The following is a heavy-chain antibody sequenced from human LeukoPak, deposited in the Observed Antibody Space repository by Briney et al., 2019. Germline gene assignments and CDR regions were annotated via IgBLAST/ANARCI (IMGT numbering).Heavy chain of an antibody. Sequence: GGSLRLSCAASGFTFTTYSMTWVRQAPGKGLEWISYISTSSSTIYYADSVRGRFTISRDNAKNSLYLQMNSLRAEDTAVYYCARSSYGDFWGQGALVTVSS. V-gene: IGHV3-48*04. CDR2: ISTSSSTI. D-gene: IGHD5-18*01. J-gene: IGHJ4*02. CDR1: GFTFTTYS. CDR3: ARSSYGDF.